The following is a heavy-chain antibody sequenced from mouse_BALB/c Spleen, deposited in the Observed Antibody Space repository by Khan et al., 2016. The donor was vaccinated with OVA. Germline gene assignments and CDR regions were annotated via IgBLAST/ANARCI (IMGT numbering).Heavy chain of an antibody. CDR3: ARSGGNFHWYFDV. V-gene: IGHV5-17*02. J-gene: IGHJ1*01. CDR2: ISSGSSTI. CDR1: GFTFSSFG. Sequence: EVELVESGGGLVQPGGSRKLSCAASGFTFSSFGIHWVRQAPKKGLEWVAYISSGSSTIYYVDTVKGRFTISRDNPKNTLFLKMTSLRSEDTAMYYCARSGGNFHWYFDVWGAGTSVTVSS. D-gene: IGHD2-1*01.